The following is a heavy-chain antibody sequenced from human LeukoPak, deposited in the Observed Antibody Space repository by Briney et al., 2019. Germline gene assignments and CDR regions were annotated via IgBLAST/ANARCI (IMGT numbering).Heavy chain of an antibody. CDR3: ARHRRVGATTGAFDI. CDR2: IYYSGST. J-gene: IGHJ3*02. CDR1: GGSISSYY. V-gene: IGHV4-59*08. D-gene: IGHD1-26*01. Sequence: PSETLSLTCTVFGGSISSYYWSWIRQPPGKGLEWIGYIYYSGSTNYNPSLKSRVTISVDTSKNQFSLKLSSVTAADTAVYYCARHRRVGATTGAFDIWGQGTMVTVSS.